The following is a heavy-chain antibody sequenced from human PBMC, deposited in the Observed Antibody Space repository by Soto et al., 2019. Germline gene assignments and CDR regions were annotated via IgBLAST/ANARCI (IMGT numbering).Heavy chain of an antibody. CDR1: GFTFSDYY. D-gene: IGHD2-2*01. J-gene: IGHJ4*02. CDR2: ISSSGSTI. CDR3: ARGEDSSFGNQLPLIDDY. V-gene: IGHV3-11*01. Sequence: PGGSLRLSCAASGFTFSDYYMSWIRQAPGKGLEWVSYISSSGSTIYYADSVKGRFTISRDNAKNSLYLQMNSLRAEDTAVYYCARGEDSSFGNQLPLIDDYWGQGTLVTVSS.